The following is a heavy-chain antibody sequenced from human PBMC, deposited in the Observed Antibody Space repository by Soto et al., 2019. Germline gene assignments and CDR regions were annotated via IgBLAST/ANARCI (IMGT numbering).Heavy chain of an antibody. CDR3: AAELGFGELSVG. J-gene: IGHJ6*01. CDR2: IIPLFGTT. CDR1: GDTFKNCV. Sequence: QVQVVQSGVEVRRPGSSVKVSCKASGDTFKNCVISWVRQAPGQGLEWMGGIIPLFGTTDFAQRFQGSLTITSDGSTTTAYMELSRLRSEDTATYYCAAELGFGELSVGWGQGTTVIVSS. D-gene: IGHD3-16*02. V-gene: IGHV1-69*01.